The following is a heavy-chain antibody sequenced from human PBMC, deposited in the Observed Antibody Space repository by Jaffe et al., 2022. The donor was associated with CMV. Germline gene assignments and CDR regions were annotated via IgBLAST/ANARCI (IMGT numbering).Heavy chain of an antibody. CDR2: ISSSSSTI. J-gene: IGHJ5*02. CDR1: GFTFSSYS. Sequence: EVQLVESGGGLVQPGGSLRLSCAASGFTFSSYSMNWVRQAPGKGLEWVSYISSSSSTIYYADSVKGRFTISRDNAKNSLYLQMNSLRDEDTAVYYCARVSMVRGVIINNWFDPWGQGTLVTVSS. V-gene: IGHV3-48*02. D-gene: IGHD3-10*01. CDR3: ARVSMVRGVIINNWFDP.